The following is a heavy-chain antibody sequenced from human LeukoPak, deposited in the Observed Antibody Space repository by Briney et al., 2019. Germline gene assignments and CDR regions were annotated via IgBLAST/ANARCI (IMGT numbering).Heavy chain of an antibody. V-gene: IGHV3-9*01. CDR2: ISWNSGSI. CDR3: AILTGYYRSLGY. CDR1: GFTFDDYA. Sequence: HSGGSLRLSCAASGFTFDDYAMHWVRQAPGKGLEWVSGISWNSGSIGYADSVKGRFTISRDNAKNSLYLQMNSLRAEDTALYYCAILTGYYRSLGYWGQGTLVTVSS. D-gene: IGHD3-9*01. J-gene: IGHJ4*02.